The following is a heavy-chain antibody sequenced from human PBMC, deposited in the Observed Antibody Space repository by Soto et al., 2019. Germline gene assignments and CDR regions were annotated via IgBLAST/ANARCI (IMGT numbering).Heavy chain of an antibody. J-gene: IGHJ5*02. CDR1: GFTFSSYG. V-gene: IGHV3-33*01. D-gene: IGHD4-17*01. CDR2: IWYDGSNK. Sequence: HPGGSLRLSCAASGFTFSSYGMHWVRQAPGKGLEWVAVIWYDGSNKYYADSVKGRFTISRDNSKNTLYLQMNSLRAEDTAVYYCARDDYGDYDNWFDPWGQGTLVTVSS. CDR3: ARDDYGDYDNWFDP.